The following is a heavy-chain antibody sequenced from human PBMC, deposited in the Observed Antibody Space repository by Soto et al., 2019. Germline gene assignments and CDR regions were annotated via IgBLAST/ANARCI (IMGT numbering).Heavy chain of an antibody. V-gene: IGHV4-31*03. J-gene: IGHJ4*02. CDR1: DGSVSRGGYY. Sequence: QVQLQESGPGLVKPSQTLSLACTVSDGSVSRGGYYWSWLRQSPGKGLEWIGNIYYNGRTSYNPSLKSRVTISLETSKRQFSLRLASVSAADTALYYCAREGSYHYFDYWGQGALVTVSS. CDR3: AREGSYHYFDY. D-gene: IGHD1-26*01. CDR2: IYYNGRT.